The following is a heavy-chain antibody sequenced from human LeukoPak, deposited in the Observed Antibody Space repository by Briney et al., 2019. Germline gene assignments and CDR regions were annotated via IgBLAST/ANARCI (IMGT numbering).Heavy chain of an antibody. CDR1: GGSFSGYY. Sequence: SETPSLTCAVYGGSFSGYYWSWIRQPPGKGLEWIGEINHSGSTNYNPSLKSRVTISVDTSKNQFSLKLSSVTAADTAVYYCARLVADDYWGQGTLVTVSS. D-gene: IGHD2-15*01. J-gene: IGHJ4*02. CDR2: INHSGST. V-gene: IGHV4-34*01. CDR3: ARLVADDY.